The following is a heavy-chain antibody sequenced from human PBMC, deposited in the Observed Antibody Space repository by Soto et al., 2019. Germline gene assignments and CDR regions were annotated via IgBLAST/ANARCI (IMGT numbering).Heavy chain of an antibody. V-gene: IGHV1-2*02. CDR3: ARDITATTFGNYYGMDV. Sequence: ASVKVSCKASGYTFTGYYMHWVRQAPGQGLEWMGWINPNSGGTNYAQKFQGRVTMTRDTSISTAYMELSRLRSDDTAVYYCARDITATTFGNYYGMDVWGQGTTVTVSS. J-gene: IGHJ6*02. CDR1: GYTFTGYY. D-gene: IGHD3-10*02. CDR2: INPNSGGT.